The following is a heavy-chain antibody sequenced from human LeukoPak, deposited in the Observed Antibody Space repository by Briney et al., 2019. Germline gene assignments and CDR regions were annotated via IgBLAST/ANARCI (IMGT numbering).Heavy chain of an antibody. CDR3: ARGQSYDFWSGYSFDY. CDR2: IYTSGST. J-gene: IGHJ4*02. D-gene: IGHD3-3*01. Sequence: SETLSLTCTVSGGSISSYYWSWIRQPAGKGLEWIGRIYTSGSTNYNPSLKSRVTMSVDTSKNQFSLKLSSVTAADTAVYYCARGQSYDFWSGYSFDYWGQGTLVTVSS. CDR1: GGSISSYY. V-gene: IGHV4-4*07.